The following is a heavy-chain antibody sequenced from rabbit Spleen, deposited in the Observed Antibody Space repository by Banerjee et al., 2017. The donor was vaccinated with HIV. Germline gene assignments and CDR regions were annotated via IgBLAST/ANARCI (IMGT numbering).Heavy chain of an antibody. CDR1: GLDFSSNY. D-gene: IGHD2-1*01. Sequence: QSLEESGGDLVQPGASLTLTCKASGLDFSSNYMCWVRQAPGKGLEWIGCIYTSSGSTAYASWAKGRFTISKTSSTTVTLQMTSLTAADTATYFCARGSATMTMVITGYYLYLWGPGTLVTVS. CDR3: ARGSATMTMVITGYYLYL. CDR2: IYTSSGST. V-gene: IGHV1S40*01. J-gene: IGHJ4*01.